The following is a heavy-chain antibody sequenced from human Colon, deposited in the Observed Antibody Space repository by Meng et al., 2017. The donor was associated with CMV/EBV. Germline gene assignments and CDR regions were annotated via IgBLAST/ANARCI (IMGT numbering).Heavy chain of an antibody. CDR3: AKDLSPFCSSTSCDFFAS. Sequence: FTFSNYALSWVRQAPGKGLEWVSTFSGSGGGTYYADSMKGQFTISRDNSKNTLYLQMNTLRAEDTAVYYCAKDLSPFCSSTSCDFFASWGQGTLVTVSS. CDR1: FTFSNYA. V-gene: IGHV3-23*01. CDR2: FSGSGGGT. J-gene: IGHJ4*02. D-gene: IGHD2-2*01.